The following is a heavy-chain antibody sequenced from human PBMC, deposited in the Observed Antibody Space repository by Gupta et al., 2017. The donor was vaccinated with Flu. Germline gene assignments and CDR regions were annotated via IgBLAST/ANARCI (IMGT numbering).Heavy chain of an antibody. CDR1: GFTFSSYA. V-gene: IGHV3-23*01. Sequence: EVQLLESGGGLVQPGGSLRLSCAASGFTFSSYAMSWVRQAQGKGLEWVSAISGSGGSTYYADSVKGRFTISRDNSKNTLYLQMNSLRAEDTAVYYCAKDRSMVRGFNLIPEFDYWGQGTLVTVSS. CDR2: ISGSGGST. J-gene: IGHJ4*02. D-gene: IGHD3-10*01. CDR3: AKDRSMVRGFNLIPEFDY.